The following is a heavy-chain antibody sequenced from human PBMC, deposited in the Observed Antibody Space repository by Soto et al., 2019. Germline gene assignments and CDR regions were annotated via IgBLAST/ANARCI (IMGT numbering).Heavy chain of an antibody. Sequence: SETLSLTCSVSGGSISSYYWGWIRQPPGKGLEWIGYTFYSGSTNYNPSLKSRVTISVDTSKNQFSLKVRSVTAADTAIYFCARHYPIGNNWNYFDYWGRGTLVTVSS. D-gene: IGHD1-1*01. V-gene: IGHV4-59*08. J-gene: IGHJ4*02. CDR3: ARHYPIGNNWNYFDY. CDR2: TFYSGST. CDR1: GGSISSYY.